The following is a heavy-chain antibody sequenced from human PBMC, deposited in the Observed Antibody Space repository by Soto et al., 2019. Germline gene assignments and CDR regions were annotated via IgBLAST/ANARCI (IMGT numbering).Heavy chain of an antibody. D-gene: IGHD2-15*01. CDR1: VGTFSSYA. V-gene: IGHV1-69*13. Sequence: SVKVSFKASVGTFSSYAISWVGHAPGQGLEWMGGIIPIFGTANYAQKFQGRVTITADESTSTAYMELSSLRSEDTAVYYCARGPGYCSGGSCYYYGMDVWGQGTTVTVSS. CDR3: ARGPGYCSGGSCYYYGMDV. CDR2: IIPIFGTA. J-gene: IGHJ6*02.